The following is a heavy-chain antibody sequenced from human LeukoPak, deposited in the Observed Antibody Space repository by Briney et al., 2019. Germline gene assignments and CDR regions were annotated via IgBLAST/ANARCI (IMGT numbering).Heavy chain of an antibody. CDR3: VMDMDV. CDR1: GFTFNDAW. Sequence: PGGSLRLSCAASGFTFNDAWMSWVRQAPGKGLEWVGRIKSKTDGGTTDYVAPVKGRFTISRDNAKNSLYLQMNSLRAEDTAVYYCVMDMDVWGQGTTVTVSS. J-gene: IGHJ6*02. CDR2: IKSKTDGGTT. V-gene: IGHV3-15*01.